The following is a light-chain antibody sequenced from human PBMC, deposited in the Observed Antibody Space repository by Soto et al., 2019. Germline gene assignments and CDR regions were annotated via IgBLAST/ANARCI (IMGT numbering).Light chain of an antibody. J-gene: IGKJ5*01. CDR3: QQYGSSPIT. CDR2: DAS. V-gene: IGKV3-20*01. Sequence: IGVTQSPASLSLSPGDRATLSCRASQSVPRNLAWYQQRPGQAPRLLIYDASSRATGIPDRFSGSGSGTDFTLTISRLEPEDFAVYYCQQYGSSPITFGQGTRPEIK. CDR1: QSVPRN.